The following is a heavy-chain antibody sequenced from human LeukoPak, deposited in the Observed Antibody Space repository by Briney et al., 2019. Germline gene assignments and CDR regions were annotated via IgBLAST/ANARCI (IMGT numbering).Heavy chain of an antibody. CDR1: GFTFSTDW. CDR3: ARDNAYMLDY. D-gene: IGHD5-24*01. J-gene: IGHJ4*02. CDR2: INTDGRTT. Sequence: GGSLRLSCAASGFTFSTDWMSWVRQTPGKGLVWVAHINTDGRTTTYADSVKGRFTVSRDNAKNTLYLEMNRLRAEDTAVYYCARDNAYMLDYWGQGTQVTVSS. V-gene: IGHV3-74*03.